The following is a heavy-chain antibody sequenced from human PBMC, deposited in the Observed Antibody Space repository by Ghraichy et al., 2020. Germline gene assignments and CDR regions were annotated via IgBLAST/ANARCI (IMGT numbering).Heavy chain of an antibody. CDR3: ARCLQRELSDAFDI. V-gene: IGHV4-39*01. CDR1: GGSISSSSYY. CDR2: IYYSGST. J-gene: IGHJ3*02. D-gene: IGHD1-26*01. Sequence: GSLSLTCTVSGGSISSSSYYWGWIRQPPGKGLEWIGSIYYSGSTYYNPSLKSRVTISVDTSKNQFSLKLSSVTAADTAVYYCARCLQRELSDAFDIWGQGTMVTVSS.